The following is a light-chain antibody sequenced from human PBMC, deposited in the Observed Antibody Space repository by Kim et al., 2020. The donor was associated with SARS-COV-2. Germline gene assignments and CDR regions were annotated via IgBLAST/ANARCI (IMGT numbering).Light chain of an antibody. CDR2: DVS. CDR1: SSDVGGYDY. Sequence: GQSITISCNGNSSDVGGYDYVSWYQQHPGKAPNYMIYDVSTRPSGVSNRFSGSKSGNTASLPISGLQAEDEADYYCLSFTSSNTVIFGGGTKLTVL. J-gene: IGLJ2*01. V-gene: IGLV2-14*03. CDR3: LSFTSSNTVI.